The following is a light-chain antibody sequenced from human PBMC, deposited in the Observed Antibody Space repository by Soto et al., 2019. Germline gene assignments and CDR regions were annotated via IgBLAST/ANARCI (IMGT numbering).Light chain of an antibody. J-gene: IGKJ2*01. Sequence: DVVMTQSPLSLSVTLGQPASISCRSSQSLVYSDGNSYLNWFQQRPGQSPRRLIYQVSNRDSGVSDRFSGSGSGTDFTLKISRVEAEDVGVYYCMQGTHWPPMYTFGQGTNLEIK. CDR3: MQGTHWPPMYT. CDR2: QVS. CDR1: QSLVYSDGNSY. V-gene: IGKV2-30*01.